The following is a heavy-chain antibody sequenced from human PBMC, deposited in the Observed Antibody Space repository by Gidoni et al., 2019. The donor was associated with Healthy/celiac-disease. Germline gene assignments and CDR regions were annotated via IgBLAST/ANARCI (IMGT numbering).Heavy chain of an antibody. Sequence: QVQLQESGPGRVKPSQTLSLTCTATGGCISSYYWSWIRQPAGKGLGWIGRIYTRGSSNYNPALKSRVTMSVDTSKHQFSLKLSSVTAADTAVYYCATGYSYGGSDDMWNWFDPWGQGTLVTVSS. CDR3: ATGYSYGGSDDMWNWFDP. CDR2: IYTRGSS. D-gene: IGHD5-18*01. CDR1: GGCISSYY. J-gene: IGHJ5*02. V-gene: IGHV4-4*07.